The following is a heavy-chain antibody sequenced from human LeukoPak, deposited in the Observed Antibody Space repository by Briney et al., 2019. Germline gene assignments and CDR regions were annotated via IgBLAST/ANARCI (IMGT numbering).Heavy chain of an antibody. D-gene: IGHD3-10*01. J-gene: IGHJ4*02. Sequence: SVKVSYKASGGTFSSYAISWVRQAPGQGLEWMGGIIPIFGTANYAQKFQGRVTITADESTSTAYMELSSLRSEDTAVYYCATDLRWFGPGGWGQGTLVTVSS. CDR2: IIPIFGTA. V-gene: IGHV1-69*13. CDR1: GGTFSSYA. CDR3: ATDLRWFGPGG.